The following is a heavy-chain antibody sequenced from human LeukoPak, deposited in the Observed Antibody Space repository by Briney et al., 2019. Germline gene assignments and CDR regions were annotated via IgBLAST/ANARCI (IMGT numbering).Heavy chain of an antibody. V-gene: IGHV4-31*03. CDR3: ARSGRSGYDGYFDY. CDR1: GGSISSGDFY. Sequence: PSQTLSLTCTVSGGSISSGDFYWSWIRQHPGKGLEWIGYIFYSGTTYYNPSLKSRVTISVDTSKNQFSLKLSSVTAADTAVYYCARSGRSGYDGYFDYWGQGTLVTVSS. D-gene: IGHD5-12*01. J-gene: IGHJ4*02. CDR2: IFYSGTT.